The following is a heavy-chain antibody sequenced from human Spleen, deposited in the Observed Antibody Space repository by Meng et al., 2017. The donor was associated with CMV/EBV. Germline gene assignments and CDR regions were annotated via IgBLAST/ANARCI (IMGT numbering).Heavy chain of an antibody. J-gene: IGHJ4*02. CDR1: FTSYD. CDR2: KNPNSGNT. Sequence: FTSYDIKWVRRATGQGLEWMGWKNPNSGNTGYAQKFQGRITMTRNTPISTAYMELSSLRYEDTAVYYCARVIVHYYGGGRYSNYFDFWGQGTLVTVSS. CDR3: ARVIVHYYGGGRYSNYFDF. D-gene: IGHD2-21*01. V-gene: IGHV1-8*01.